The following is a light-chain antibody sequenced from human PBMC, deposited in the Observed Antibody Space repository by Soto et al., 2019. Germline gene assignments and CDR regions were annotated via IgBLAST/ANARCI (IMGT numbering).Light chain of an antibody. CDR2: DVS. V-gene: IGLV2-14*03. Sequence: QSALTQPASVSGSPGQSITISCIGTSSNVCGYNYVSWYQHHPGKAPKLMIFDVSNRPSGVSNRFSGSKSGNTASLTISGLQPEDEADYYCSSYTTSNTRQIVFGTGTKVTVL. J-gene: IGLJ1*01. CDR1: SSNVCGYNY. CDR3: SSYTTSNTRQIV.